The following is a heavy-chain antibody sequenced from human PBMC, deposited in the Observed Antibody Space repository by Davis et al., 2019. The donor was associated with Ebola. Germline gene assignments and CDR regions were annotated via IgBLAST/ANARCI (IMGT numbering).Heavy chain of an antibody. D-gene: IGHD4-23*01. CDR2: IRSKANSYAT. J-gene: IGHJ4*02. Sequence: PGGSLRLSCAASGFTFSSYWMSWVRQASGKGLEWVGRIRSKANSYATAYAASVKGRFTISRDDSKNTAYLQMNSLKTEDTAVYYCSVSNSVDYWGQGTLVTVSS. V-gene: IGHV3-73*01. CDR1: GFTFSSYW. CDR3: SVSNSVDY.